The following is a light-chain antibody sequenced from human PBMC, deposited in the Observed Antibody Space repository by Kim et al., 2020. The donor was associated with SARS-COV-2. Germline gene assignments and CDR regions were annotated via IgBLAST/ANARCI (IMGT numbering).Light chain of an antibody. CDR2: RNN. CDR3: AAWDDSLSGYV. CDR1: SSNIGSNY. Sequence: ELTQPPSASGTPGQRLTISCSGGSSNIGSNYVYWYQNLSGTAPKLHIYRNNQRPSAGPDRFSGSKSATSAPLAISGLRSKDEADYYCAAWDDSLSGYVFGSGTKVTVL. J-gene: IGLJ1*01. V-gene: IGLV1-47*01.